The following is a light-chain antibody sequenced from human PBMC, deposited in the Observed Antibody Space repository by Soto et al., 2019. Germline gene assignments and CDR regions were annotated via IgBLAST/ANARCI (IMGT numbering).Light chain of an antibody. J-gene: IGLJ2*01. V-gene: IGLV4-69*01. Sequence: QLVMTQSPSASASLGASVKLTCTLSSGHRNYAIAWHQQRPEKGPRYLMKLNSDGSHTKGDGIPDRFSGSSSGAERYLTISSLQSEDEADYYCQSWGTGIRVFGGGTKVTVL. CDR3: QSWGTGIRV. CDR1: SGHRNYA. CDR2: LNSDGSH.